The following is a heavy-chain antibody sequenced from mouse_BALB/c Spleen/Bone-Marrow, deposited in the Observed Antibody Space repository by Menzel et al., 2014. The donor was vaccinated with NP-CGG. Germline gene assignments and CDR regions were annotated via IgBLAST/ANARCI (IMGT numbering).Heavy chain of an antibody. CDR2: INPYNDGT. CDR3: ARSLYGYDWYFDV. D-gene: IGHD2-2*01. J-gene: IGHJ1*01. Sequence: EVQLQQSGPELVKPGASVKMSCKASGYTFTSYVMHWVKQKPGQGLEWIGNINPYNDGTKYNEKFKGKATLTSDKSSSTAYMELSSLTSEDSAVYYYARSLYGYDWYFDVWGAGTTVTVSS. V-gene: IGHV1-14*01. CDR1: GYTFTSYV.